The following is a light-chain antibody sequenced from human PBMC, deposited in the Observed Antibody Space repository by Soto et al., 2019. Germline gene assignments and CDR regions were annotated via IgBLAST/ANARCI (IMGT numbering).Light chain of an antibody. J-gene: IGKJ3*01. CDR2: DAS. Sequence: IQMTQSPSSLSASLGDRGTLTCQASHDIRDHLNWYQQKPGKPPKXLIYDASNLQTGVPSRFSGSGSGTDCTFTISSLQPEDIATYFCHQYDNLSQTLVPGTKVDIK. V-gene: IGKV1-33*01. CDR1: HDIRDH. CDR3: HQYDNLSQT.